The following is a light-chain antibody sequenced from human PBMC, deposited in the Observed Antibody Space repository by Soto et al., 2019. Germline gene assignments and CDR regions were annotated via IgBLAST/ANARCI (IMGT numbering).Light chain of an antibody. CDR3: YSAVDNNVV. CDR2: KDT. J-gene: IGLJ2*01. V-gene: IGLV3-27*01. Sequence: SYELTQPSSVSVSPGQTARITCSGDVLAKKYARWFQQKPGQAPVVVIYKDTERPSGIPERISGSRSGTTVTLTISGAQVEDEADYYCYSAVDNNVVFGGGTKLTVL. CDR1: VLAKKY.